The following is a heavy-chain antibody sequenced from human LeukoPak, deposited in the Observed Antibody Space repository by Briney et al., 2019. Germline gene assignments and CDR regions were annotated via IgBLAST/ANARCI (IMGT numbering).Heavy chain of an antibody. V-gene: IGHV4-39*01. CDR2: IYYSGST. Sequence: PSETLSLTCAVYGGSFSSYYWGWIRQPPGKGLEWIGSIYYSGSTYYNPSLKSRVTISVDTSKNQFSLKLSSVTAADTAVYYCARHPYYDSNGSFDYWGQGTLVTVSS. D-gene: IGHD3-22*01. J-gene: IGHJ4*02. CDR1: GGSFSSYY. CDR3: ARHPYYDSNGSFDY.